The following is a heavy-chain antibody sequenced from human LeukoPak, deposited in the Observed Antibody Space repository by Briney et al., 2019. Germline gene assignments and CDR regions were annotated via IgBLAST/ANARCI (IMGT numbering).Heavy chain of an antibody. CDR2: ISSSSSTI. CDR1: GFTFSSYG. Sequence: GGSLRLSCAASGFTFSSYGMSWVRQAPGKGLEWVSAISSSSSTIYYADSVKGRFTISRDNAKNSLYLQVNSLRAEDTAVYYCARDAGYYGSGSYYAGFDYWGQGTLVTVSS. D-gene: IGHD3-10*01. V-gene: IGHV3-48*01. CDR3: ARDAGYYGSGSYYAGFDY. J-gene: IGHJ4*02.